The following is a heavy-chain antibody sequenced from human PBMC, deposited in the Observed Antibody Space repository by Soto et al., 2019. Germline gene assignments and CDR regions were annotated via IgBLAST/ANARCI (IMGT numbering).Heavy chain of an antibody. Sequence: GPLILSCTASGFIFGNYAIFWVRQAAGKGLEWVSTIYACGGTRHYEDSVKGRFTISRDNSKNIVYLQMNSLRVDETALYYCVKEVETVRLVAFALWGQGTQVTVSS. D-gene: IGHD5-18*01. J-gene: IGHJ4*02. V-gene: IGHV3-23*01. CDR3: VKEVETVRLVAFAL. CDR2: IYACGGTR. CDR1: GFIFGNYA.